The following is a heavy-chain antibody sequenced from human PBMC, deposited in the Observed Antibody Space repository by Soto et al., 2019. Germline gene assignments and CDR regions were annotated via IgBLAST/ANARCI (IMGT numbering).Heavy chain of an antibody. D-gene: IGHD3-3*01. CDR2: ISYDGSNK. CDR1: GFTFRSYA. J-gene: IGHJ6*02. V-gene: IGHV3-30*18. CDR3: AKSDLYYYYGMDV. Sequence: QVQLVESGGGVVQPGRSLRLSCVASGFTFRSYAMHWVRQAPGKGLEWVAVISYDGSNKYSTDSVKGRFTISRDNSKSTLELQMNSLRAEDTAVYYCAKSDLYYYYGMDVWGQGTTVTVSS.